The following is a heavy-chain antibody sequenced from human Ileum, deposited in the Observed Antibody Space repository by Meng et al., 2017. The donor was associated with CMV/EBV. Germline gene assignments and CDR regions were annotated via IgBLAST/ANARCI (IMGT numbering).Heavy chain of an antibody. CDR3: ARLQQQNWAFGLDV. Sequence: GESLKISCAASGFTVSSNYFSWVRQAPGKGLEWVSLIHSDGRTYHADSVRGRFIISRDNSKNTVYLQMNNLRADDTAVYYCARLQQQNWAFGLDVWGQGTTVTVSS. J-gene: IGHJ6*02. D-gene: IGHD6-13*01. CDR2: IHSDGRT. V-gene: IGHV3-53*01. CDR1: GFTVSSNY.